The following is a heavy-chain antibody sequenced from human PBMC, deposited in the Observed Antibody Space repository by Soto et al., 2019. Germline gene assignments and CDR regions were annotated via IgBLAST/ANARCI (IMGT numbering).Heavy chain of an antibody. CDR1: GGSISSGDYY. V-gene: IGHV4-30-4*01. D-gene: IGHD3-16*02. CDR2: IYYSGST. CDR3: ARIVESGYTIDFDL. Sequence: QVQLQESGPGLVKPSQILSLACTVPGGSISSGDYYWSWIRQPPGKGLEWIGYIYYSGSTNYNPSLSSRVTISVDTSKNQFSLNLSSVFAADTAVYYCARIVESGYTIDFDLWGRGTLVTVSS. J-gene: IGHJ2*01.